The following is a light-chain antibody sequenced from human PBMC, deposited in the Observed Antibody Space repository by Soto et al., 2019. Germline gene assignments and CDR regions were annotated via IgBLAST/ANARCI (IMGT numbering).Light chain of an antibody. Sequence: EIVLTQSPATLSLSPGESATLSFRAGQSVVTSVAWYQQRPGQTPRLLIYDASNRAAGIPARFSGSGSGTDFTLTISSLDPEDFAVYYCQQRINWPLYSFGPGTKLEIK. J-gene: IGKJ2*01. V-gene: IGKV3-11*01. CDR2: DAS. CDR1: QSVVTS. CDR3: QQRINWPLYS.